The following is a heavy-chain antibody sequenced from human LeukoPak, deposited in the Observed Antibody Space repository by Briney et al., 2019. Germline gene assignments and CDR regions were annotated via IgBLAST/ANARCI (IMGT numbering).Heavy chain of an antibody. CDR1: GFTFNDYY. Sequence: GGSLRLSCAASGFTFNDYYMSWIRQAPGKGLEWLSYINIGGTNTHYADSVKGRFTISRDNARKSLYLEMNNLRAEDTAVYYCATDGAGLDTWGQGVLVTVSS. CDR2: INIGGTNT. V-gene: IGHV3-11*01. J-gene: IGHJ5*02. CDR3: ATDGAGLDT.